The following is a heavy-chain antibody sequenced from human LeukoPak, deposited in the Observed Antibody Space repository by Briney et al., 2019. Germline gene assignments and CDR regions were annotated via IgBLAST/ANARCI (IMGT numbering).Heavy chain of an antibody. CDR3: ARGGDYYDSSGYYDDAFDI. D-gene: IGHD3-22*01. Sequence: GASVKVSCKTSGYTFSDYYIHWIRQAPGQGLEWMGWINPKSGGTNYAQKFQGRVTMTRDTSINTAYMELSRLRSGDTAVYYCARGGDYYDSSGYYDDAFDIWGQGTMVTVSS. J-gene: IGHJ3*02. CDR1: GYTFSDYY. CDR2: INPKSGGT. V-gene: IGHV1-2*02.